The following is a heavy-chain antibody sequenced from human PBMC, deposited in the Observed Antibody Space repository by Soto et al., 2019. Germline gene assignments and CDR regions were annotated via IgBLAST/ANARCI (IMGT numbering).Heavy chain of an antibody. CDR2: IYWNDDK. CDR3: AHRSFIDTGWWENWFDP. D-gene: IGHD6-19*01. V-gene: IGHV2-5*01. Sequence: SGPTLVNPTQTLTLTCTFSGFSLSTSGVGVGWIRQPPGKALEWLALIYWNDDKRYSPSLKSRLTITKDTSKNQVVLTMTNMDPVDTATYYCAHRSFIDTGWWENWFDPWGQGTLVTVSS. J-gene: IGHJ5*02. CDR1: GFSLSTSGVG.